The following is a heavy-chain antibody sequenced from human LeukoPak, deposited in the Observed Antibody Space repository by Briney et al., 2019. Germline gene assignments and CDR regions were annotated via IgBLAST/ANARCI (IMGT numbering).Heavy chain of an antibody. CDR2: IYYKGYT. Sequence: SQTLSLTCTVSGGSIISGNYYWSWIRQHPGKGLEWIGYIYYKGYTYYNPSLKSRVTFSVDTSKNQFSLKLSSVTAADTAVYYCARVFTMVRGARGDIWGQGTMVTVSS. D-gene: IGHD3-10*01. CDR3: ARVFTMVRGARGDI. V-gene: IGHV4-31*03. CDR1: GGSIISGNYY. J-gene: IGHJ3*02.